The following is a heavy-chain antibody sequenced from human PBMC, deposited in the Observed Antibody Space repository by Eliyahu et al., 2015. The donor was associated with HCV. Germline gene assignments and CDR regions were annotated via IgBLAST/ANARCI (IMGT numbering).Heavy chain of an antibody. CDR3: ARPRVGATTPFDS. D-gene: IGHD1-26*01. V-gene: IGHV5-51*03. CDR1: GYRFNNYW. CDR2: VYPGDSET. Sequence: DVQLVQSGSEVKKPGESLKISCKGSGYRFNNYWIGWVRQMPGKGLEWMGIVYPGDSETRYSPSFQGQITISVNKSINTAYLQWRRLKASDTAMYYCARPRVGATTPFDSWGQGTLVTVSS. J-gene: IGHJ4*02.